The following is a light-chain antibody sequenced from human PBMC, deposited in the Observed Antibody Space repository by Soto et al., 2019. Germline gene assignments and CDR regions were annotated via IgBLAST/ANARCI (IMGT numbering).Light chain of an antibody. CDR2: TNS. CDR3: QSYDNSLSALV. J-gene: IGLJ3*02. V-gene: IGLV1-40*01. Sequence: QSVLTQPPSVSGAPGQGVTISCAGTSSNIGAGYDVHWYQQVPGTAPKLLIYTNSNRPSGVPDRFSGSKSGTSASLAITGLQAADEADYYCQSYDNSLSALVFGGGTKLTVL. CDR1: SSNIGAGYD.